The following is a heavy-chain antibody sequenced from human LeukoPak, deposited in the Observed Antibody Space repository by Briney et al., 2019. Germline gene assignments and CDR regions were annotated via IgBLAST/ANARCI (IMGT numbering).Heavy chain of an antibody. CDR1: GYSFTTYG. J-gene: IGHJ4*02. CDR3: ARDKNYFDNSDPKYYSDY. CDR2: ISGYNGYT. V-gene: IGHV1-18*01. D-gene: IGHD3-22*01. Sequence: ASVKVSCKASGYSFTTYGIGWVRQAPGQGLEWMGWISGYNGYTDYAPKLQGRVTMTTDTSTSTAYTELRSLRSDDTAVYYCARDKNYFDNSDPKYYSDYWGQGTLVTVSS.